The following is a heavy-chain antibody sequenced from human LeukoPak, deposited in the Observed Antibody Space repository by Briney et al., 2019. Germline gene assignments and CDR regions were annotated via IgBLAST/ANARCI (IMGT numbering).Heavy chain of an antibody. CDR3: AKSMVRGVIITHFGY. D-gene: IGHD3-10*01. V-gene: IGHV3-23*01. Sequence: GGSLRLSCAASGFTFSSSAMSWVRQAPGKGLEWVSAISNNGGYTYYADSVQGRFTISRDNSKSTLCLQMNSLRAEDTAVYYCAKSMVRGVIITHFGYWGQGTLVTVSS. CDR2: ISNNGGYT. CDR1: GFTFSSSA. J-gene: IGHJ4*02.